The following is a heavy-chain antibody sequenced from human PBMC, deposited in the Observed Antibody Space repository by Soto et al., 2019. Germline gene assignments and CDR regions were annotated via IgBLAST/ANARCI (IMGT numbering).Heavy chain of an antibody. CDR3: ARDQVYDSSGYYYVGAFDI. Sequence: TVKDSCKASVGTFSSYTISCVRQAPGQGLEWLGRTIPILGIANYAQKFQGRVTITADKSTSTAYMELSSLRSEDTAVYYCARDQVYDSSGYYYVGAFDIWGQGTMVTVSS. J-gene: IGHJ3*02. D-gene: IGHD3-22*01. CDR1: VGTFSSYT. CDR2: TIPILGIA. V-gene: IGHV1-69*04.